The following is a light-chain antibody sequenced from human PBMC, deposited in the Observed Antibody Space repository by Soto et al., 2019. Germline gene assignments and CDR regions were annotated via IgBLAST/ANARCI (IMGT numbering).Light chain of an antibody. J-gene: IGLJ2*01. CDR2: DVN. CDR3: SSYTSSSTYVV. Sequence: QSALTQPASVSGSPGQSITISCTGTSSDVGAYNYVSWYQQHPGKAPKLMIYDVNNRPSGVSNRLSGSKSGNTASLTISGLQAEDEADYYCSSYTSSSTYVVFGGGTKVTVL. CDR1: SSDVGAYNY. V-gene: IGLV2-14*01.